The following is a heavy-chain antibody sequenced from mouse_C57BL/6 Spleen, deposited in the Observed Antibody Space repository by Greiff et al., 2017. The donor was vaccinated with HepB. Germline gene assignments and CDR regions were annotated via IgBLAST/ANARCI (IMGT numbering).Heavy chain of an antibody. CDR2: IDPSDSYT. V-gene: IGHV1-69*01. J-gene: IGHJ4*01. CDR3: ARWNGNYAMDY. D-gene: IGHD2-1*01. CDR1: GYTFTSYW. Sequence: VQLQQSGAELVMPGASVKLSCKASGYTFTSYWMHWVKQRPGQGLEWIGEIDPSDSYTNYNQKFKGKSTLTVDKSSSTAYMQLSSLTSEDSAVYYCARWNGNYAMDYWGQGTSVTVSS.